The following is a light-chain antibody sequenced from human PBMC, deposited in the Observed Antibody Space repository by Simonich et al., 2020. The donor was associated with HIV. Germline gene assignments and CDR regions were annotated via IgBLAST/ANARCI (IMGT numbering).Light chain of an antibody. CDR1: QSLLHSDGKTY. V-gene: IGKV2D-29*02. Sequence: EIVMTQTPLSLSVTPGQPASISCKSSQSLLHSDGKTYLYWYLQKPGQSPQLLIYEVSNRVSGVPDRFSGSGSGTDFTLKISRVEAEDVGVYYCLQSIQLPRTFGPGTKVDIK. J-gene: IGKJ3*01. CDR3: LQSIQLPRT. CDR2: EVS.